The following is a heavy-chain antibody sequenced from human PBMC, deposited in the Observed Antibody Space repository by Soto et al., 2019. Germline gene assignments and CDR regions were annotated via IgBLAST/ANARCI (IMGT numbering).Heavy chain of an antibody. D-gene: IGHD3-3*01. CDR3: ARRIPFGYGMDV. CDR2: INSNGGNT. Sequence: GGSLRLSCAASGFTFCSYAMHWVRQAPGKGLEYVSVINSNGGNTDYARSVKGRFTISRDNSKNTLYLQMGSLRAEDMAVYYCARRIPFGYGMDVWGQGTTVTVSS. V-gene: IGHV3-64*01. J-gene: IGHJ6*02. CDR1: GFTFCSYA.